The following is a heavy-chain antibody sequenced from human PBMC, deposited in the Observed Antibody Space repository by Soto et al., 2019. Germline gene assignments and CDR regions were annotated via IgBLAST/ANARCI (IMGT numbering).Heavy chain of an antibody. J-gene: IGHJ5*02. CDR2: IYYSGST. CDR3: ASGRVVVVPAAAKPINWFDP. V-gene: IGHV4-59*01. CDR1: GGSISSYY. D-gene: IGHD2-2*01. Sequence: SETLSLTCTVSGGSISSYYWSWIRQPPGKGLEWIGYIYYSGSTNYNPSLKSRVTISVDTSKNQFSLKLSSVTAADTAVYYCASGRVVVVPAAAKPINWFDPWGQGTLVTVST.